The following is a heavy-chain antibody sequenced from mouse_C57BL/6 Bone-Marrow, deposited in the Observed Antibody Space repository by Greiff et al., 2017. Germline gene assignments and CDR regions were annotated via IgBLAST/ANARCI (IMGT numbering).Heavy chain of an antibody. J-gene: IGHJ4*01. CDR3: ASLMVNRAMDY. V-gene: IGHV2-2*01. CDR2: IWSGGGT. Sequence: VQLQQSGPGLVQPSQSLSITCTVSGFSLTSYGVHWVRQSPGKGLEWLGVIWSGGGTDNNAAFISRLSISKDNSKGKVFFKMNSLQADDTAIYYCASLMVNRAMDYWGQGTSVTVSS. D-gene: IGHD2-1*01. CDR1: GFSLTSYG.